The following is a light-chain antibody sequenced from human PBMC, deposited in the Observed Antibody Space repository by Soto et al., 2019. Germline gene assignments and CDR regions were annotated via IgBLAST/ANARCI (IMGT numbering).Light chain of an antibody. CDR3: SSYASSTLVV. CDR1: SSDIGSYNF. CDR2: EVN. Sequence: QSALTQPASVSGSPGQSITISCSGTSSDIGSYNFVSWYQQYPGKAPKLMLYEVNNRPSGASNRFSGSKSGNTASLTISGLQAEDEADYYCSSYASSTLVVFGSGTKVTVL. V-gene: IGLV2-14*01. J-gene: IGLJ1*01.